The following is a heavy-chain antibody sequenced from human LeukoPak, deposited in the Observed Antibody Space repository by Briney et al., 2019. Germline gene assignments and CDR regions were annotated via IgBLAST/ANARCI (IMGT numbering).Heavy chain of an antibody. CDR3: ARGRPSPDY. CDR1: GFSFNSYN. CDR2: ISSSSSTI. J-gene: IGHJ4*02. V-gene: IGHV3-48*01. Sequence: GGSLRLSCAASGFSFNSYNMNWVRQAPGKGLEWVSYISSSSSTISYADSVKGRFTVSRDNARNSLYLQMNSLRAEDTAIYYCARGRPSPDYWGQGTPVTVSS.